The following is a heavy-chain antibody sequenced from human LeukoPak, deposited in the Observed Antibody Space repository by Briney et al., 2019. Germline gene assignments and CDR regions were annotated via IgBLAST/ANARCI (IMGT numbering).Heavy chain of an antibody. D-gene: IGHD2-21*01. CDR2: INSDGSST. CDR1: GFTFSSYW. J-gene: IGHJ3*02. Sequence: GGSLRLSCAASGFTFSSYWMHWVRQAAGKGLVWVSRINSDGSSTSYADSVKGRFTISRDNAKSTLYLQMNSLRAEDTAAYYCAREGAIPLDGFDIWGQGTMVTVSS. V-gene: IGHV3-74*01. CDR3: AREGAIPLDGFDI.